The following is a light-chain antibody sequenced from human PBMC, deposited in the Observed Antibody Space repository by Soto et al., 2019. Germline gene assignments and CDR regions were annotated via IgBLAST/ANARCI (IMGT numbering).Light chain of an antibody. J-gene: IGKJ1*01. CDR2: KAS. V-gene: IGKV1-5*03. Sequence: DIQMTQSPSTLSASVGDRVTITCRASQSISSWLAWYQQKPGKAPKLLIYKASTLESGVPSRFSRSGSGTEFTLTISSLQPDDFATDYCQQYNSYWTFGQGTKVEIK. CDR1: QSISSW. CDR3: QQYNSYWT.